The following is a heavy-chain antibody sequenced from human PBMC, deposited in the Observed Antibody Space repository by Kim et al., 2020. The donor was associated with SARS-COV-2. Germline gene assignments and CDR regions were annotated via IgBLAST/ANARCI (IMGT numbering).Heavy chain of an antibody. J-gene: IGHJ5*02. D-gene: IGHD2-2*01. CDR2: INHSGST. CDR3: ARAAVYCSSTSCQYSSLRKGCNWFDP. Sequence: SETLSLTCAVYGGSFSGYYWSWIRQPPGKGLEWIGEINHSGSTNYNPSLKSRVTISVDTSKNQFSLKLSSVTAADTAVYYCARAAVYCSSTSCQYSSLRKGCNWFDPWGQGTLVTVSS. CDR1: GGSFSGYY. V-gene: IGHV4-34*01.